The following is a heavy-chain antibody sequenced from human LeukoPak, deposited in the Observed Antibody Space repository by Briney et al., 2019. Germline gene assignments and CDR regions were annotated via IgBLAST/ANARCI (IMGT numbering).Heavy chain of an antibody. CDR1: GGSISSYY. Sequence: SETLSLTCTVSGGSISSYYWSWIRQPPVKGLEWIGYIYYSGSTNYNPSLKSRVTISVDTSKNQFSLKLSSVTAADTAVYYCARVDFGYFDYWGQGTLVTVSS. CDR2: IYYSGST. J-gene: IGHJ4*02. CDR3: ARVDFGYFDY. D-gene: IGHD5-12*01. V-gene: IGHV4-59*08.